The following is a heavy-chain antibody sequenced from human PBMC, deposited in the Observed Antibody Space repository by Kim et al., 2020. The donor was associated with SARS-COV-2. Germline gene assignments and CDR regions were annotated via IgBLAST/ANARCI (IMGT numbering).Heavy chain of an antibody. CDR3: AKETLDYYDTSAYPVY. Sequence: VQGRFTVSRDNSKNTLWLQMNSLRAEDTALYYCAKETLDYYDTSAYPVYWGQGTLVTVSS. J-gene: IGHJ4*02. V-gene: IGHV3-23*01. D-gene: IGHD3-22*01.